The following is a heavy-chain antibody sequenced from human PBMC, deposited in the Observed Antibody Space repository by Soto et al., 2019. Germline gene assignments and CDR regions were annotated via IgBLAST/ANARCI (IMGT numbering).Heavy chain of an antibody. CDR3: XXXXXXXXXXXXFNY. CDR2: VSHDGRNT. Sequence: VQLVESGGGVVQPGRSLRLSCAASGFTFSDYAMHWVRQAPGKGLEWVAVVSHDGRNTHYADSVKGRFTISRDSSKXXXXXXXXXXXXXXXXXXXXXXXXXXXXXXXXFNYXGQGALVTVSS. J-gene: IGHJ4*02. CDR1: GFTFSDYA. V-gene: IGHV3-30*03.